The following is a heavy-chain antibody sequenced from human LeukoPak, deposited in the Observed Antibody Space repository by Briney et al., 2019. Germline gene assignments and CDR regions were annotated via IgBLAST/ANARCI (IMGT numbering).Heavy chain of an antibody. CDR3: AMIAAAGPGY. CDR2: ISGSGGST. V-gene: IGHV3-23*01. Sequence: GGSLRLSCAASGFTFSSYAMSWVRQAPGKGLEWDSAISGSGGSTYYADSVKGRFTISRDNSRNTLYPQMNSLRAEDTAVYSCAMIAAAGPGYWGQGTLVTVSS. CDR1: GFTFSSYA. D-gene: IGHD6-13*01. J-gene: IGHJ4*02.